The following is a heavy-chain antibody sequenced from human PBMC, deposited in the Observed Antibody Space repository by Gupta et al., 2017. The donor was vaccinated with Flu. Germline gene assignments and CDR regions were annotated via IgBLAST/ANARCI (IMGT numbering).Heavy chain of an antibody. CDR3: TKDRSGNPAIDY. CDR2: IAGAGDRT. Sequence: EVQLLVSGGGVVQPGGSLGPPCEVFGLTFSDYAMNWVRQAPGKGLEWVSSIAGAGDRTYYADSVMGRFTIARDNSKNTLYLQMNSLRGADTAAYYCTKDRSGNPAIDYWGQGTLVTVPA. CDR1: GLTFSDYA. J-gene: IGHJ4*02. V-gene: IGHV3-23*01. D-gene: IGHD6-13*01.